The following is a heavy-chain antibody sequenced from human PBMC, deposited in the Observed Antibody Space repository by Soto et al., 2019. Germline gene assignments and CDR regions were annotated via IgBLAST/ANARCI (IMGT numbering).Heavy chain of an antibody. CDR2: IIPIFGTA. CDR1: GGTLCSYA. V-gene: IGHV1-69*13. J-gene: IGHJ6*02. CDR3: ARAHDFWSGWYYYGMDV. Sequence: VKISCKASGGTLCSYAISWVLQAPGQGLEWMGGIIPIFGTANYAQKFQGRVTITADESTSTAYMELSSLRSEDTAVYYCARAHDFWSGWYYYGMDVWGQGTTVTVSS. D-gene: IGHD3-3*01.